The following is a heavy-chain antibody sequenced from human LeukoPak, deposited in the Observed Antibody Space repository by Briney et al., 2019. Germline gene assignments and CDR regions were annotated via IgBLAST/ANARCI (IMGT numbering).Heavy chain of an antibody. Sequence: GGSLRLSCVVSGFTFSSSRMTWVRQAPGKGLEWVANIKQDGSDKYYVDSVKGRFTISRDNSKNTLYLQMNSLRAEDTAVYYCAKVPLRIPTSGYFDYWGQGTLVTVSS. CDR1: GFTFSSSR. D-gene: IGHD5-12*01. V-gene: IGHV3-7*03. CDR3: AKVPLRIPTSGYFDY. CDR2: IKQDGSDK. J-gene: IGHJ4*02.